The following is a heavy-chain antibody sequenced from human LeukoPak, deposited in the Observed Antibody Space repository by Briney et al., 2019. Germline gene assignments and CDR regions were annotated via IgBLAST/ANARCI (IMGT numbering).Heavy chain of an antibody. CDR1: GFTFSNYV. Sequence: PGGSLRLSCAASGFTFSNYVTSWVRQAPGKGLEWVSAVSGSGGSTYYADSVKGRFTISRDNSKNTLYVQMNSLRAEDTAVYYCAKGVIYCSGGTCYFGTFDIWGQGTMVTVSS. J-gene: IGHJ3*02. CDR3: AKGVIYCSGGTCYFGTFDI. V-gene: IGHV3-23*01. CDR2: VSGSGGST. D-gene: IGHD2-15*01.